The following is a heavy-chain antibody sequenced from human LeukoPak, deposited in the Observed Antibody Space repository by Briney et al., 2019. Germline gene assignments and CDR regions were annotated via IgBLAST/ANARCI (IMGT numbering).Heavy chain of an antibody. D-gene: IGHD3-3*01. V-gene: IGHV1-69*06. J-gene: IGHJ4*02. CDR2: IIPIFGTA. CDR1: GGTFSSYA. CDR3: ARESRSNTIFGVVISRYFDY. Sequence: SVKVSCKASGGTFSSYAISWVRQAPGQGLEWMGGIIPIFGTANYAQKFQGRVTITADKSTSTAYMELSSLRSEDTAVYYCARESRSNTIFGVVISRYFDYWGQGTLVTVSS.